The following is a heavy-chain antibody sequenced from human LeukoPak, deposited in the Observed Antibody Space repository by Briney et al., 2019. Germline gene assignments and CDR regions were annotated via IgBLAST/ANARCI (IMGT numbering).Heavy chain of an antibody. V-gene: IGHV3-48*01. CDR3: AKDTPERDDY. CDR2: ISSSSSTT. D-gene: IGHD2-15*01. Sequence: PGGSLRLSCAASGVTFSTYEMNWVRQAPGKGLEWLSYISSSSSTTYYADSVKGRFTISRDNSKNTLFLQMNSLRAEDTAVYYCAKDTPERDDYWGQGTLVTVSS. CDR1: GVTFSTYE. J-gene: IGHJ4*02.